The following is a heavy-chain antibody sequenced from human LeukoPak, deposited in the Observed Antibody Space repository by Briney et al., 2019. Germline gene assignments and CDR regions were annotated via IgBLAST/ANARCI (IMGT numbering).Heavy chain of an antibody. CDR1: NYPISEGYY. J-gene: IGHJ4*02. Sequence: SETLSLTCTVSNYPISEGYYWGWIRQPPGQGLEWIGSIYHSESTYYNPSLKSRVTISVDTSKNQFSLKLSSVTAADTAVYYCARKSGSYIVNYWGQGTLVTVSS. V-gene: IGHV4-38-2*02. CDR2: IYHSEST. CDR3: ARKSGSYIVNY. D-gene: IGHD1-26*01.